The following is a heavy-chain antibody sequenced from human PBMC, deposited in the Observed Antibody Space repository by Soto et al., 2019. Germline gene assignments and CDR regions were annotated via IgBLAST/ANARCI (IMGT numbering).Heavy chain of an antibody. V-gene: IGHV1-8*01. CDR1: GYTFTSYD. Sequence: GASVKVSCKASGYTFTSYDINWVRQATGQGLEWMGWMNPNSGNTGYAQKFQGRVTMTRNTSISTAYMELSSLRSEDTAVYYFARAEYYASIVPALYYYYYMDVWGKGTTVTVSS. CDR3: ARAEYYASIVPALYYYYYMDV. D-gene: IGHD2-2*01. J-gene: IGHJ6*03. CDR2: MNPNSGNT.